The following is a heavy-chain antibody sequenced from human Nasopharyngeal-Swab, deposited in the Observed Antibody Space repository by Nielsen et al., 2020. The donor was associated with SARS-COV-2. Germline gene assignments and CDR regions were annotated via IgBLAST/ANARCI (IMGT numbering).Heavy chain of an antibody. D-gene: IGHD2-15*01. Sequence: SVKVSCKASGGTFSSYAISWVRQAPGQGLEWMGGIIPIFGTANYAQKFQGRVTITADKSTSTAYMELSSLRSDDAAVYYCARVSPIVVVVAARYWFDPWGQGTLVTVSS. CDR3: ARVSPIVVVVAARYWFDP. V-gene: IGHV1-69*06. CDR2: IIPIFGTA. J-gene: IGHJ5*02. CDR1: GGTFSSYA.